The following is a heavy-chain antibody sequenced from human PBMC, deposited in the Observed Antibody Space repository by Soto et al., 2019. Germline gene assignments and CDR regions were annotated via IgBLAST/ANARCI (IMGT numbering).Heavy chain of an antibody. Sequence: RASVKVSCKASGGTFGSDAITWVRQAPGQGLEWVGRIIPIFGTTNYAQNLQGRVTISADKSTLTSYMEPHSLTSDDTALYYCARDRTDSGYYTNWLDPWGQGTLVTVSS. CDR3: ARDRTDSGYYTNWLDP. CDR2: IIPIFGTT. CDR1: GGTFGSDA. D-gene: IGHD3-22*01. J-gene: IGHJ5*02. V-gene: IGHV1-69*06.